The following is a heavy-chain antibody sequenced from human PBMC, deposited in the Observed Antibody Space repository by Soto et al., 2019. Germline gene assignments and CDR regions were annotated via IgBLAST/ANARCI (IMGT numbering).Heavy chain of an antibody. D-gene: IGHD3-22*01. Sequence: SVKVSCKASGGTFSSYAISWVRQAPGQGLEWMGGIIPIFGTANYAQKFQGRVTITADESTSTAYMELSSLRSEDTAVYYCARDKNTMIAVVTDDAFDIWGQGTMVTVSS. J-gene: IGHJ3*02. V-gene: IGHV1-69*13. CDR3: ARDKNTMIAVVTDDAFDI. CDR1: GGTFSSYA. CDR2: IIPIFGTA.